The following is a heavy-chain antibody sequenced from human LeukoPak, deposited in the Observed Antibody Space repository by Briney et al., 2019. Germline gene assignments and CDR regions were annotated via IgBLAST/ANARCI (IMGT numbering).Heavy chain of an antibody. V-gene: IGHV3-48*03. CDR3: ARDGVYYYDSSGYFNFDY. J-gene: IGHJ4*02. CDR2: ISSSGSTI. Sequence: GGSLRLSCAASGFTFSSYEMNWVRQAPGKGLEWVSYISSSGSTIYYADSVKGRFTISRDNAKNSLYLQMNSLRAEDTAVYYCARDGVYYYDSSGYFNFDYWGQGTLVTVSS. CDR1: GFTFSSYE. D-gene: IGHD3-22*01.